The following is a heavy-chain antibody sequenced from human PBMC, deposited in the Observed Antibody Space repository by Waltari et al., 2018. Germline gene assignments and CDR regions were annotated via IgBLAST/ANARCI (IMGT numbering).Heavy chain of an antibody. V-gene: IGHV4-59*01. D-gene: IGHD3-3*01. CDR3: ARCRFLEWLSSSYNWFDP. Sequence: QVQLQESGPGLVKPSETLSLTCTVSGGSISSYYWSWIRQPPRKGLEWIGYIYYSGSTNYNPSLKSRVTISVDTSKNQFSLKLSSVTAADTAVYYCARCRFLEWLSSSYNWFDPWGQGTLVTVSS. J-gene: IGHJ5*02. CDR2: IYYSGST. CDR1: GGSISSYY.